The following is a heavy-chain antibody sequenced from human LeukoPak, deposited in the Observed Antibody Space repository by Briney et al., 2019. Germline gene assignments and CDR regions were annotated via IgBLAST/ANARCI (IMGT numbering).Heavy chain of an antibody. V-gene: IGHV3-53*01. CDR3: AGSGYSYGPYYFDY. D-gene: IGHD5-18*01. CDR2: IYSGGST. J-gene: IGHJ4*02. CDR1: GFTVSSNY. Sequence: PGGSLRLSCAASGFTVSSNYMSWVRQAPGKGLEWVSVIYSGGSTYYADSVKGRFTISRDNAKNSLYLQMNSLRAEDTAVYYCAGSGYSYGPYYFDYWGQGTLVTVSS.